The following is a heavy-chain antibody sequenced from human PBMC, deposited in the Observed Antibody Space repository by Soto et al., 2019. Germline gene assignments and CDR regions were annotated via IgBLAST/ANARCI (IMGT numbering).Heavy chain of an antibody. V-gene: IGHV6-1*01. CDR3: XREVGATGLYYYYAMDV. CDR2: TNYRSKWYT. J-gene: IGHJ6*02. Sequence: QTLSLTCAISGDRVSSENVAWNWIRQSPSRGLEWLGRTNYRSKWYTDYAVSVKSRITINPDTSKNRFSLELNSVSPEDTAVYYCXREVGATGLYYYYAMDVWGQGTTVTVSS. CDR1: GDRVSSENVA. D-gene: IGHD1-26*01.